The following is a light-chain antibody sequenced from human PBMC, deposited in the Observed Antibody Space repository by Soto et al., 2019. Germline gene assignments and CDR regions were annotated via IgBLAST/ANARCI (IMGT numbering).Light chain of an antibody. Sequence: VLTQTALSSPVTLGQSASISGSSIHGLVHTMGNTYLSWLHQRPGQPPRLLFFKVSERFAGAPDRFSASGAGTHFTLTISSVEAGDVGVYYCLQSTHFPCTFGQGTKVEV. V-gene: IGKV2-24*01. CDR3: LQSTHFPCT. J-gene: IGKJ1*01. CDR2: KVS. CDR1: HGLVHTMGNTY.